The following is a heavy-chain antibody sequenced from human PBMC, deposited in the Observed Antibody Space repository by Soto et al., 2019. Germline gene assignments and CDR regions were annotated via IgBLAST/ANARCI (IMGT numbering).Heavy chain of an antibody. Sequence: QLQLQESGPGLVRPSEALSLTCTVSGGSISSFAYYWGWIRQPPGKGLEWIGTVYYNEHTYYNPSLKSRVTIAVDTAKNQFSLNVRSVTAADTAIYFCARRERYYGSPGWFDPWGQGTLVTVAS. CDR3: ARRERYYGSPGWFDP. D-gene: IGHD3-10*01. CDR2: VYYNEHT. CDR1: GGSISSFAYY. V-gene: IGHV4-39*01. J-gene: IGHJ5*02.